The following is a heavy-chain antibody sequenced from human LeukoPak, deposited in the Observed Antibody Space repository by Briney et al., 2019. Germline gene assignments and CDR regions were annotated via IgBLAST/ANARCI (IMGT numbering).Heavy chain of an antibody. J-gene: IGHJ6*02. Sequence: GGSLRLSCAASGFTFSSYAMNWVRQAPGKGLEWVSAISGSGGSTYYADSVKGRFTISRDNSKNTLYLQMNSLRAEDTAVYYCAKAVVSRGGYYYGMDVWGQGTTVTVSS. CDR3: AKAVVSRGGYYYGMDV. CDR1: GFTFSSYA. CDR2: ISGSGGST. D-gene: IGHD2-21*01. V-gene: IGHV3-23*01.